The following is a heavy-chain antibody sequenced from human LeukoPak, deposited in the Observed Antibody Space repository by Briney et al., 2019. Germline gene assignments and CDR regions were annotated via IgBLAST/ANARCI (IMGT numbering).Heavy chain of an antibody. V-gene: IGHV3-21*01. Sequence: GGSLRLSCAASGFTFSSYSMNWVRQAPGKGLEWVSSISSSSSYIYYADSVKGRFTISRDNAKNSLYLQMNSLRAEDTAVYYCARAWHYDFPLLTAHMDVWGKGTTVTVSS. CDR3: ARAWHYDFPLLTAHMDV. CDR2: ISSSSSYI. J-gene: IGHJ6*03. CDR1: GFTFSSYS. D-gene: IGHD3-3*01.